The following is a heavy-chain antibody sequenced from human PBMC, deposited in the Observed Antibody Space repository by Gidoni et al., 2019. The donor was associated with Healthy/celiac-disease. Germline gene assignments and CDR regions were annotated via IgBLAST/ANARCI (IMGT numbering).Heavy chain of an antibody. V-gene: IGHV1-8*01. Sequence: QVQLVQSGAEVKKPGASVKVSCKASGYTFTSYAIHWVRQDTGQGLEWMGWMNPNSGNTGCAQKFQGKVTMTRNTSISTAYMELSSLRSEDKAVYYGARRFGARYCSGGSCYVMDVWGQGTTVTVSS. D-gene: IGHD2-15*01. CDR2: MNPNSGNT. J-gene: IGHJ6*02. CDR1: GYTFTSYA. CDR3: ARRFGARYCSGGSCYVMDV.